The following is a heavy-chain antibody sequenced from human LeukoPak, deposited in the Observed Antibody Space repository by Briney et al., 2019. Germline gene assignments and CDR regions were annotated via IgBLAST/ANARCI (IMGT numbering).Heavy chain of an antibody. CDR3: ARVAGGYQLLHDAFDI. CDR1: GGSISSGSYY. D-gene: IGHD2-2*01. Sequence: SQTLSLTCTVSGGSISSGSYYWSWIRQPAGKGLEWIGRIYTSGSTNYNPSLKSRVTISVDTSKNQFSLKLSSVTAADTAVYYCARVAGGYQLLHDAFDIWGQGTMVTVSS. J-gene: IGHJ3*02. V-gene: IGHV4-61*02. CDR2: IYTSGST.